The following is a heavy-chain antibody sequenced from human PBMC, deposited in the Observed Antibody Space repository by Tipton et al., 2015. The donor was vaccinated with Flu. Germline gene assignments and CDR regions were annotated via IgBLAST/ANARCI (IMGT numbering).Heavy chain of an antibody. CDR1: GGSISSYY. V-gene: IGHV4-59*12. D-gene: IGHD2-2*01. Sequence: TLSLTCTVSGGSISSYYWSWIRQPPGKGLEWIGYIYYSGSTNYNPSLKSRVTISVDTSKNQFSLKLNSVTPEDTAVYYCARDDSICSSTSCYWSSFDYWGQGTLVTVSS. CDR3: ARDDSICSSTSCYWSSFDY. J-gene: IGHJ4*02. CDR2: IYYSGST.